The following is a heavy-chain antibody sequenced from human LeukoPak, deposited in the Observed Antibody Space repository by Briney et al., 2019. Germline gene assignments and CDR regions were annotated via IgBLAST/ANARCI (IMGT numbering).Heavy chain of an antibody. CDR2: INPNSGGT. J-gene: IGHJ6*03. D-gene: IGHD3-3*01. V-gene: IGHV1-2*02. CDR3: ARDHSNDFWSGSGPLYYMDV. Sequence: ASVKVSCKASGYTFTGYYMHWVRQAPGQGLEWMGWINPNSGGTNYAQKFQGRVTMTRDTSISTAYMELSRLRSDDAAVYYCARDHSNDFWSGSGPLYYMDVWGKGTTVTVSS. CDR1: GYTFTGYY.